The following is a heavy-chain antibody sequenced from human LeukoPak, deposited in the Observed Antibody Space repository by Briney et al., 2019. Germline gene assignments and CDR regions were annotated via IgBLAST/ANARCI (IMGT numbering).Heavy chain of an antibody. V-gene: IGHV4-39*07. CDR1: GGSISSSSYY. J-gene: IGHJ5*02. CDR2: IYTSGST. CDR3: ARDKVPGNWFDP. Sequence: SETLSLTCTVSGGSISSSSYYWGWIRQPPGKGLEWIGRIYTSGSTNYNPSLKSRVTMSVDTSKNQFSLKLSSVTAADTAVYYCARDKVPGNWFDPWGQGTLVTVSS.